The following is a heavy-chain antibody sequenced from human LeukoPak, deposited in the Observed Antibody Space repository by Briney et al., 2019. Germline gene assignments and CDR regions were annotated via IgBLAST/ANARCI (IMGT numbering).Heavy chain of an antibody. J-gene: IGHJ5*02. CDR3: GNNCGHYSSGPEFDP. D-gene: IGHD3-22*01. CDR1: GFTFSSYA. CDR2: ISGGGERT. V-gene: IGHV3-23*01. Sequence: GGSLRLSCAASGFTFSSYAMSWARQSPGGGLEWVSAISGGGERTFYAVSVKGRFTISRDNSKNMVYLQMNSLRAYYTSIYYGGNNCGHYSSGPEFDPRGQGALVTVSS.